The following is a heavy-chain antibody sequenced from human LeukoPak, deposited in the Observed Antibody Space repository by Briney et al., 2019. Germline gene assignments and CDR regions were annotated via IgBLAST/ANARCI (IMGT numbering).Heavy chain of an antibody. D-gene: IGHD3-10*01. Sequence: SETLSLTCAVYGGSFSGYYWSWIRQPPGKGLVWIGEINHSGSTNYNPSLKSRVTISVDTSKNQFSLKLSSVTAADTAVYYCASLITMVRGVIKDYWGQGTLVTVSS. CDR1: GGSFSGYY. CDR2: INHSGST. CDR3: ASLITMVRGVIKDY. J-gene: IGHJ4*02. V-gene: IGHV4-34*01.